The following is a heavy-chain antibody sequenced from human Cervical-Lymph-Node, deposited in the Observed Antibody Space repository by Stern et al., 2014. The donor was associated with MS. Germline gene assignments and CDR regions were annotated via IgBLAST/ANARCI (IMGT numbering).Heavy chain of an antibody. Sequence: VQLVESGADVKKPGSSVKVSCKASGCTFSSYGINWVRQAPGQGLEWLGGIIPLFGEEHYAQEFQGRVTMSADKSTSPAYLELDSLRADDTSVYYCARDETGVAFDIWGQGTMVTVSS. CDR2: IIPLFGEE. D-gene: IGHD7-27*01. CDR3: ARDETGVAFDI. CDR1: GCTFSSYG. J-gene: IGHJ3*02. V-gene: IGHV1-69*06.